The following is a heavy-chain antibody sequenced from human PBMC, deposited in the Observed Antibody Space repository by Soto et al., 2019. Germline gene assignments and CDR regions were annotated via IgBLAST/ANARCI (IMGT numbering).Heavy chain of an antibody. V-gene: IGHV5-51*01. CDR1: GYSFTSYW. CDR3: ARNRAVAGPYYSYGMDV. D-gene: IGHD6-19*01. Sequence: GESLKISCKGSGYSFTSYWIGWVRQMPGKGLEWMGIIYPGDSDTRYSPSFQGQVTISADKSISTAYLQWSSLKASDTAMYYCARNRAVAGPYYSYGMDVWGQGTTVTVSS. J-gene: IGHJ6*02. CDR2: IYPGDSDT.